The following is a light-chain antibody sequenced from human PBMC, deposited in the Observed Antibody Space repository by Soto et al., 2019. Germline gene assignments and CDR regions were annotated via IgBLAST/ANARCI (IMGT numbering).Light chain of an antibody. V-gene: IGLV2-18*01. CDR1: STDFVSYNR. Sequence: QSVLTQPPSVSGSPGQTVTLSCTGTSTDFVSYNRAHWYQQPPVTAPKLIIYDASNRPSGGPDRFSGSKSGHTASLTISGRQAAAGADSYCSLYTNENTYGCGTATKVTV. CDR3: SLYTNENTYG. CDR2: DAS. J-gene: IGLJ1*01.